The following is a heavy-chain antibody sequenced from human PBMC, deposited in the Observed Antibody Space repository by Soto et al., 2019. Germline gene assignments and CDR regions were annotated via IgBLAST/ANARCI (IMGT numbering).Heavy chain of an antibody. V-gene: IGHV2-26*01. CDR2: IFSNDEK. Sequence: QVTLKESGPVLVKPTETLTLTCTVSGFSLSNARMGVSWIRQPPGKALEWLAHIFSNDEKSYSTSLKSRLTISKDTXXSXVXXTMTNMDPVDTATYYCARATHIVVVTAIRTWYFDLWGRGTLVTVSS. CDR1: GFSLSNARMG. J-gene: IGHJ2*01. CDR3: ARATHIVVVTAIRTWYFDL. D-gene: IGHD2-21*02.